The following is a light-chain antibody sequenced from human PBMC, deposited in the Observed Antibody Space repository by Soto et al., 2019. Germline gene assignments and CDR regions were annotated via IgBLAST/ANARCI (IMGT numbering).Light chain of an antibody. CDR3: SSFTSSSTYV. V-gene: IGLV2-18*02. CDR1: SSDVGSYNR. CDR2: EVS. Sequence: QSALTQPPSVSGSPGQSVAISCSGTSSDVGSYNRVSWYQQPPGTAPKLMIYEVSNRPSGVPDRFSGSKSGNTGSLTISGLQAEDEADYYCSSFTSSSTYVFGTGTKLTVL. J-gene: IGLJ1*01.